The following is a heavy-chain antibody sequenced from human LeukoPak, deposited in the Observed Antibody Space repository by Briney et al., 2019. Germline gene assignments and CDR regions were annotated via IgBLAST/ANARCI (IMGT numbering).Heavy chain of an antibody. CDR2: INPDGGST. V-gene: IGHV1-46*01. CDR1: GYTFTSYW. D-gene: IGHD4-17*01. CDR3: ATVDYGDYGGIDY. J-gene: IGHJ4*02. Sequence: ASVKVSCKASGYTFTSYWIQWVRQAPGQGLEWMGLINPDGGSTAYAHRFQGRVIMTRDTSTSTAYMELSSLRSEDTAVYYCATVDYGDYGGIDYWGQGTLVTVSS.